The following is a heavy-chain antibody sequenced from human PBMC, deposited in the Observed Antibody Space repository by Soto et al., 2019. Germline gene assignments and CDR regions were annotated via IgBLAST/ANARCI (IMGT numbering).Heavy chain of an antibody. V-gene: IGHV3-23*01. CDR2: ISGGGGST. CDR1: GFTVSSNY. J-gene: IGHJ4*02. D-gene: IGHD2-15*01. Sequence: PGGSLRLSCAASGFTVSSNYMSWVRQAPGKGLEWVSAISGGGGSTNYADSVKGRFTISRDNSKNTVFLQMNGLRVEDTAVYYCAKDSTFCSGDGCYNPGPDYWGQGTVVTVSS. CDR3: AKDSTFCSGDGCYNPGPDY.